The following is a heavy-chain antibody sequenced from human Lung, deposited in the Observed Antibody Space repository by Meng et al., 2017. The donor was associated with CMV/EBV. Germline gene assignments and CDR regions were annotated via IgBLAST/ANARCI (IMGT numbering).Heavy chain of an antibody. J-gene: IGHJ3*02. CDR1: GFTFSSYS. V-gene: IGHV3-21*01. Sequence: GGSLRLXCAASGFTFSSYSMNWVRQAPGKGLEWVSSISSSSSYIYYADSVKGRFTISRDNAKNSLYLQMNSLRAEDTAVYYCARDGSFWSGYYAPVAVDIWGQGXMVTVSS. CDR3: ARDGSFWSGYYAPVAVDI. D-gene: IGHD3-3*01. CDR2: ISSSSSYI.